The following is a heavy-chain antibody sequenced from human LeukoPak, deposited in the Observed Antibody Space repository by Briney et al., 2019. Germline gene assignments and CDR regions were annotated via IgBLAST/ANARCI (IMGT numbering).Heavy chain of an antibody. V-gene: IGHV3-7*01. J-gene: IGHJ6*03. D-gene: IGHD6-19*01. CDR2: IKEDGSEN. CDR1: GFTFNNAW. Sequence: PGGSLRLSCAAPGFTFNNAWMTWVRQAPGPGLGWVANIKEDGSENYSVDSVKGRFTISRDNAKNSLYLQMNILRAEDTAVYYCARESSGRNRFPNYYYYMDGWGKGTTVTISS. CDR3: ARESSGRNRFPNYYYYMDG.